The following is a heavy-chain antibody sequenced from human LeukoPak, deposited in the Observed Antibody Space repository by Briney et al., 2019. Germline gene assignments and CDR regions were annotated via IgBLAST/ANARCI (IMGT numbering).Heavy chain of an antibody. V-gene: IGHV3-7*01. Sequence: GGSLRLSCAASGFTFSSYWMTWVRQAPGKGLEWAANIKRDGSEKYYMDSVKGRFTISRDNAKNSLYLQMNSLRVDDTAVYYCARPPHIAAAGQDWGQGTLVTVSS. CDR2: IKRDGSEK. D-gene: IGHD6-13*01. J-gene: IGHJ4*02. CDR3: ARPPHIAAAGQD. CDR1: GFTFSSYW.